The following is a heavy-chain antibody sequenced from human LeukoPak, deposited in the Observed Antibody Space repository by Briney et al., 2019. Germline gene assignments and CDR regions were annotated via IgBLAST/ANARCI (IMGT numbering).Heavy chain of an antibody. J-gene: IGHJ4*02. D-gene: IGHD6-19*01. CDR1: GFTFNRCW. V-gene: IGHV3-30-3*01. CDR2: ISYDGSNE. Sequence: GGSLRLSCVVSGFTFNRCWMNWVRQAPGKGLEWVAVISYDGSNEYYADSVKGRFTISRDNFKNTLYLQINSLRAEDTAVYYCARDVGGVPVAAYYFDFWGQGILVTVSS. CDR3: ARDVGGVPVAAYYFDF.